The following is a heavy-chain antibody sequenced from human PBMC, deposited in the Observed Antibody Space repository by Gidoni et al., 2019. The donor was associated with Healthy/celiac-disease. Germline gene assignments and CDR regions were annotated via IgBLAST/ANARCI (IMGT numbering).Heavy chain of an antibody. Sequence: QLQLQESGPGLVKPSETLSLTCTVSGGSISSSSYYWGWIRQPPGKGLVWIGSIYYSGSTYYNPSLKSRVTISVDTSKNQFSLKLSSVTAADTAVYYCARRTYYYDSSGYYEGSPRDDNWFDPWGQGTLVTVSS. V-gene: IGHV4-39*01. CDR3: ARRTYYYDSSGYYEGSPRDDNWFDP. CDR1: GGSISSSSYY. D-gene: IGHD3-22*01. J-gene: IGHJ5*02. CDR2: IYYSGST.